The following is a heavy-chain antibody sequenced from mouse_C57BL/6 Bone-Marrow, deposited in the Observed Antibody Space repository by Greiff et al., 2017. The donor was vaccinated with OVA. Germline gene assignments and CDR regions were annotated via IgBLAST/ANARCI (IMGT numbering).Heavy chain of an antibody. J-gene: IGHJ4*01. CDR2: IDPENGDT. D-gene: IGHD2-3*01. Sequence: VQLQPSGAELVRPGASVKLSCTASGFNIKDDYMHWVKQRPEQGLEWIGWIDPENGDTEYASKFQGKATITADTSSNTAYLQLSSLTSEDTAVYYCTTRLLQAMDYWGQGTSVTVSS. CDR1: GFNIKDDY. CDR3: TTRLLQAMDY. V-gene: IGHV14-4*01.